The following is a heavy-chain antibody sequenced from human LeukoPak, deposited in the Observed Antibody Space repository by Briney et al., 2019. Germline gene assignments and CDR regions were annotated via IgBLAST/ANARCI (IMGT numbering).Heavy chain of an antibody. CDR3: ARAVAAAAGTFDH. J-gene: IGHJ4*02. D-gene: IGHD6-13*01. V-gene: IGHV4-31*03. Sequence: SETLSLTCTVSGGSINSGRDYWSWIRQHPGEGLEWIEYIYNGRSTYYNPYRKSRHSISVDTSKHQFSLKLSSMPAAVTTVYYCARAVAAAAGTFDHWGQGTLVTVSS. CDR2: IYNGRST. CDR1: GGSINSGRDY.